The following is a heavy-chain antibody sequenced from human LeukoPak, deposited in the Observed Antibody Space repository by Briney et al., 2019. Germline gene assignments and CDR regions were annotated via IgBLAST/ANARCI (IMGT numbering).Heavy chain of an antibody. V-gene: IGHV3-23*01. CDR3: AKDRAYGDYGAEYFQH. Sequence: GGSLRLSCAASGFTFSSYAMSWVRQAPGKGLEWVSVISGSGGTTYYADSVKGRFTISRDNSKNTLYLQMNSLRAEDTAVYYCAKDRAYGDYGAEYFQHWGQGTLVTVS. CDR1: GFTFSSYA. D-gene: IGHD4-17*01. J-gene: IGHJ1*01. CDR2: ISGSGGTT.